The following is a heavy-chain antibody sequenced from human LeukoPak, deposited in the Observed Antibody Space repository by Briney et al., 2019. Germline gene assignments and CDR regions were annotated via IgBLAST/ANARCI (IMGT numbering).Heavy chain of an antibody. CDR1: GYSFTSHY. CDR2: ISAYNGNT. Sequence: ASVKVSCKASGYSFTSHYMHWVRQAPGQGLEWMGWISAYNGNTNYAQKLQGRVTMTTDTSTSTAYMELRSLRSDDTAVYYCARVGLGSSWYLAVYYYYYMDVWGKGTTVTVSS. D-gene: IGHD6-13*01. J-gene: IGHJ6*03. CDR3: ARVGLGSSWYLAVYYYYYMDV. V-gene: IGHV1-18*04.